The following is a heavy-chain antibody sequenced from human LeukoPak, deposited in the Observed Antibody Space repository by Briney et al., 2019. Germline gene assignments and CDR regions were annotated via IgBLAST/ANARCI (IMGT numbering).Heavy chain of an antibody. D-gene: IGHD3-22*01. Sequence: GGSLRLSCAASGFTFSSYWMSWVRQAPGKGLEWVANIKQDGSEKYYVDSVKGRFTISRDNAKNSLYLQMNSLRAEDTAVYYRARANYYDSSGYPTSFDYWGQGTLVTVSS. CDR3: ARANYYDSSGYPTSFDY. CDR1: GFTFSSYW. J-gene: IGHJ4*02. CDR2: IKQDGSEK. V-gene: IGHV3-7*04.